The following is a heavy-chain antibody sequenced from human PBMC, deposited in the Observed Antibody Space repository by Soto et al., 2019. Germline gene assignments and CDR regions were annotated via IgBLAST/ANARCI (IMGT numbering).Heavy chain of an antibody. J-gene: IGHJ6*02. D-gene: IGHD4-17*01. V-gene: IGHV3-30*18. CDR1: GFTFSSYG. Sequence: PGGSLRLSCAASGFTFSSYGMHWVRQAPGKGLEWVAVISYDGSNKYYADSVKGRFTISRDNSKSTLYLQMNSLRAEDTAVYYCAKDRIMATVTTPSPYYYYYGMDVWGQGTTVPVSS. CDR3: AKDRIMATVTTPSPYYYYYGMDV. CDR2: ISYDGSNK.